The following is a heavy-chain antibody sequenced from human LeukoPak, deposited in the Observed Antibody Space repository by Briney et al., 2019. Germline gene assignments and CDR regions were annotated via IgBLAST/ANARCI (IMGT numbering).Heavy chain of an antibody. D-gene: IGHD4-17*01. Sequence: TASQTLSLTCTVSGGSISSGSYYWSWIRQPAGKGLEWIGRIYTSGSTKYNPSLKSRVTISVDTSKNQFSLKLSSVTAADTAVYYCARGQWLTTVIIDYWGQGTLVTVSS. V-gene: IGHV4-61*02. CDR1: GGSISSGSYY. CDR3: ARGQWLTTVIIDY. J-gene: IGHJ4*02. CDR2: IYTSGST.